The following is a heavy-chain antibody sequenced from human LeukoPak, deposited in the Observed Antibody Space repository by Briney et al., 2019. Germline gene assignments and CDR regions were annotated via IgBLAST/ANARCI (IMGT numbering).Heavy chain of an antibody. D-gene: IGHD6-19*01. CDR1: GYSFTSYW. V-gene: IGHV5-51*01. Sequence: GESLKISCKGSGYSFTSYWIGWVRQMPRKGLEWMGIIYPGDSDTRYSPSFQGQVTISADKSISTAYLQWSSLKASDTAMYYCARHLPSIAVAGSALGDWGQGTLVTVSS. CDR3: ARHLPSIAVAGSALGD. J-gene: IGHJ4*02. CDR2: IYPGDSDT.